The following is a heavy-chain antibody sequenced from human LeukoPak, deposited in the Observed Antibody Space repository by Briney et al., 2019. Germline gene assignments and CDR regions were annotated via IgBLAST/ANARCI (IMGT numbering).Heavy chain of an antibody. J-gene: IGHJ4*02. Sequence: SQTLSLTCTVSGGSISSGGYYWSWIRQPPGKGLEWIGYIYHSGSTYYNPSLKSRVTISVDRSKNQFSLKLSSVTAADTAVYYCARSPYSGYDYNVLDYWGQGTLVTVPS. D-gene: IGHD5-12*01. CDR2: IYHSGST. CDR3: ARSPYSGYDYNVLDY. CDR1: GGSISSGGYY. V-gene: IGHV4-30-2*01.